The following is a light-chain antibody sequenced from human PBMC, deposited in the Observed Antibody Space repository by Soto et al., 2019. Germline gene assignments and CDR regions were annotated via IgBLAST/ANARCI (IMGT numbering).Light chain of an antibody. V-gene: IGKV3-15*01. CDR1: QSVSSN. J-gene: IGKJ2*01. CDR3: QPDKYWAFT. Sequence: EIVMTQSPATLSVSPGERATLSCRASQSVSSNLAWYQQKPGQAPRLLIYGASTRATGIPARFSGSGSGAEFNPTLSRLQVGDFAGYLLQPDKYWAFTFGQGTKLEIK. CDR2: GAS.